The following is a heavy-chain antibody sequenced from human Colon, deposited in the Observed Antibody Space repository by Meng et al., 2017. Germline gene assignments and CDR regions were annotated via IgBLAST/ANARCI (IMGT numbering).Heavy chain of an antibody. V-gene: IGHV3-7*01. CDR2: IKHDGSEE. Sequence: SCAASVFSFSSNFMSWVRQAPGKGLEWVASIKHDGSEEGYVDSVKGRFTISRDNTKNSLYLQMNSLRAEDTAVYYWAKNRVGHDFWGQGMLVTVSS. J-gene: IGHJ4*02. D-gene: IGHD1-26*01. CDR3: AKNRVGHDF. CDR1: VFSFSSNF.